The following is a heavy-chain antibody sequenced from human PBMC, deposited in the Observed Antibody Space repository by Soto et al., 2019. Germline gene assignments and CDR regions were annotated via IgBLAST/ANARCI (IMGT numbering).Heavy chain of an antibody. CDR3: ARTYSNYRSGWFDP. J-gene: IGHJ5*02. V-gene: IGHV4-34*01. D-gene: IGHD4-4*01. CDR1: GGSFSGYY. CDR2: INHSGST. Sequence: QVQLQQWGAGLLKPSETLSLTCAVYGGSFSGYYWSWIRQLPGKGLEWMGEINHSGSTNYNPSLKSRVPLSVDTSKNQFSLKLSSVTAADTAVYYCARTYSNYRSGWFDPWGQGTLVTVSS.